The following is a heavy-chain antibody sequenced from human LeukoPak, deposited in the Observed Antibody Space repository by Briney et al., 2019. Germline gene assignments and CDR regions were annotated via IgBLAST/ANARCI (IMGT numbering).Heavy chain of an antibody. V-gene: IGHV3-64D*06. Sequence: GGSLRLSCSASGFTFSVHGMHWVRQSPGKGLEYVSSIRGDGGSRHYADFVKGRFTISRDNSENTLYLKMNSLRTEDTAVYYCVKGPTIAASQYFQHWGQGTLVTVSS. CDR1: GFTFSVHG. CDR2: IRGDGGSR. J-gene: IGHJ1*01. CDR3: VKGPTIAASQYFQH. D-gene: IGHD2-21*01.